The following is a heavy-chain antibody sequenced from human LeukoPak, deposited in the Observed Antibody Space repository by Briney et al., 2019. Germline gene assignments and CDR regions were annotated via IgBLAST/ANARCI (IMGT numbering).Heavy chain of an antibody. V-gene: IGHV3-7*01. CDR2: IKQDGSET. CDR3: ARVSNDFWSGYTYYYYMDV. Sequence: GGSLRLSCAASGFTFRSYWMTWVRQSPGKGLEWVANIKQDGSETYHVDSVKGRFTISRDNAKDSLYLEMNSLRAEDTAVYYCARVSNDFWSGYTYYYYMDVWGKGTTVTVSS. J-gene: IGHJ6*03. CDR1: GFTFRSYW. D-gene: IGHD3-3*01.